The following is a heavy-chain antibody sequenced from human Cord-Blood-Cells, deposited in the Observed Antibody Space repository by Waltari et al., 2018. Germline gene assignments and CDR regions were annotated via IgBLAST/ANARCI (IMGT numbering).Heavy chain of an antibody. J-gene: IGHJ5*02. CDR1: GGSISSSRYY. CDR2: IYYSGST. Sequence: QLQLQESGPGLVKPSETLSLTCTVSGGSISSSRYYWGWIRQPPGKGLEWIGSIYYSGSTYYNPSLKRRVTISVDTSKNQFSLKLSSVTAADTAVYYCARASAYYYDSSGYYWFDPWGQGTLVTVSS. V-gene: IGHV4-39*01. CDR3: ARASAYYYDSSGYYWFDP. D-gene: IGHD3-22*01.